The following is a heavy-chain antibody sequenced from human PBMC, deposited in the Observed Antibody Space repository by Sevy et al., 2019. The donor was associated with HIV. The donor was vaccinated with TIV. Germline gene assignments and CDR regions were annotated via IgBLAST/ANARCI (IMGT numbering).Heavy chain of an antibody. CDR1: GFTFSKYS. CDR3: AREGCTKPHDY. J-gene: IGHJ4*02. D-gene: IGHD2-8*01. CDR2: LSFGCGEI. V-gene: IGHV3-23*01. Sequence: GGSLRLSCAASGFTFSKYSMSWVRQPPGKGLEGVSTLSFGCGEINYADSVKGRFTISRDNSKSSMYLQMNNLRPEDTAVYYCAREGCTKPHDYWGQGTLVTVSS.